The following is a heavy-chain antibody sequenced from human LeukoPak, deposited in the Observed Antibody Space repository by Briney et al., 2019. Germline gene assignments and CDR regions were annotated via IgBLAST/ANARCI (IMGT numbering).Heavy chain of an antibody. Sequence: PSETLSLTCAAYGGPFSGYYWSWIRQPPGKGLEWIGEITHGGSTNYNPSLKSRVTISVDTSKNQFSLELNSVTAADTAVYYCARGGWHSSSWYFDYWGQGTLVTVSS. CDR1: GGPFSGYY. CDR3: ARGGWHSSSWYFDY. D-gene: IGHD6-13*01. J-gene: IGHJ4*02. V-gene: IGHV4-34*01. CDR2: ITHGGST.